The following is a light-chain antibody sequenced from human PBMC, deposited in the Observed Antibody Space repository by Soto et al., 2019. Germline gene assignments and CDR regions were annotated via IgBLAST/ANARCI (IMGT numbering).Light chain of an antibody. CDR1: QSVGNS. Sequence: DIQITQSPSTLSASVGDRVIITCRASQSVGNSLAWYQQRPGKAPKLLIFDASTLESGVPSKFSGSGSDTEFTFTISSLQPDDSATYYCQQYNTYGLTFGGGTKVDIK. CDR2: DAS. J-gene: IGKJ4*02. CDR3: QQYNTYGLT. V-gene: IGKV1-5*01.